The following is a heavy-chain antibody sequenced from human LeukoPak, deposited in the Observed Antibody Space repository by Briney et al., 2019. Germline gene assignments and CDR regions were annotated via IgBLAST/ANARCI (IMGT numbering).Heavy chain of an antibody. Sequence: SETLSLTCTVSGGSISSSSYYWGWIRQPPGKGLEWIGSIYYSGSTYYNPSLKSRVTMSVDTSKNQFSLKLSSVTAADTAVYYCARGNLWDYRRYYYYMDVWGKGTTVTVSS. CDR3: ARGNLWDYRRYYYYMDV. CDR2: IYYSGST. CDR1: GGSISSSSYY. V-gene: IGHV4-39*07. J-gene: IGHJ6*03. D-gene: IGHD4-11*01.